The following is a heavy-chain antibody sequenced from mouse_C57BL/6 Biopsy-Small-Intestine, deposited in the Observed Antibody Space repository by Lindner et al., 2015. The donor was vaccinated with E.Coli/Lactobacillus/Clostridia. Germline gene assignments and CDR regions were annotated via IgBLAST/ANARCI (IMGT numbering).Heavy chain of an antibody. CDR3: ARNHDKYDSSGYYFDH. D-gene: IGHD1-1*01. Sequence: SVKVSCKASGYTFTTYYVHWVRQAPGQGLEWMGFINPSGGSTTYAQRFQGRVTMTRDTPTSTVYMELSSLRSEDTAVYYCARNHDKYDSSGYYFDHWGQGTLVTVSS. V-gene: IGHV1S12*01. CDR1: GYTFTTYY. J-gene: IGHJ4*01. CDR2: INPSGGST.